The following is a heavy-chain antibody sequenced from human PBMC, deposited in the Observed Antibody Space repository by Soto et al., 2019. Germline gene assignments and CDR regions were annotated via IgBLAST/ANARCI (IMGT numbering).Heavy chain of an antibody. D-gene: IGHD2-15*01. CDR2: IIPKFATA. Sequence: QVQLVQSGAEVKKPGSSVKVSCKASGGTFSSYAISWVRQAPGQGLEWMGGIIPKFATANYAQKFQGRVTLTADKSTSTAFLELGSLKCEGTAVYYCGGIKVVTAPKYFDYWGQGTLVTVSS. V-gene: IGHV1-69*06. J-gene: IGHJ4*02. CDR1: GGTFSSYA. CDR3: GGIKVVTAPKYFDY.